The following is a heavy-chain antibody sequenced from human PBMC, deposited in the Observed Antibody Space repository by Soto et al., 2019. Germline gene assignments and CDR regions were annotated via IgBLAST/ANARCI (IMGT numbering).Heavy chain of an antibody. CDR2: ISWNSVSI. CDR1: GFTFDDYA. V-gene: IGHV3-9*01. J-gene: IGHJ4*02. D-gene: IGHD6-19*01. CDR3: AKVRGWYSYLDY. Sequence: EVQLVESGGCLVQPGRSLRLSCAASGFTFDDYAMHWVRQAPGKGLEWVSGISWNSVSIGYADSVKGRFTISRDNAKNSLYLQMNILRAEDTALYYCAKVRGWYSYLDYWGQGTLVPVSS.